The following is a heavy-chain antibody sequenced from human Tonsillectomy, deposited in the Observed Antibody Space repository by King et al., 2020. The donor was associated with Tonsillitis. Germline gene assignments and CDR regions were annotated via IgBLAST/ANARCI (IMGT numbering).Heavy chain of an antibody. CDR3: ARHTAPSGDYRNDAFDM. J-gene: IGHJ3*02. CDR2: IYPGDSDT. CDR1: GYSFTNYW. V-gene: IGHV5-51*01. D-gene: IGHD4-17*01. Sequence: VQLVESGAEVKKPGESLKISCKGSGYSFTNYWIAWVRQMPGKGLEWMGVIYPGDSDTRYSPSFQGQVTISADKSISSAYLQWRSLKASDTAIYYCARHTAPSGDYRNDAFDMWGQGTMVTVSS.